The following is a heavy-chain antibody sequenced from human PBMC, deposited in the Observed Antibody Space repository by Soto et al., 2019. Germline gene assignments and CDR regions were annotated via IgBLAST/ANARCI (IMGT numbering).Heavy chain of an antibody. J-gene: IGHJ5*02. Sequence: SETLSLTCVVSGGSIISGGDSWSWIRQPPGKGLEWIGYIYHSGSTYYNPSLKSRVTISVDTSKNQFSLKLSSVTAADSAVYYCAGFQSMRFSGLDPWGQGTLVPVSS. V-gene: IGHV4-30-2*05. CDR1: GGSIISGGDS. CDR3: AGFQSMRFSGLDP. D-gene: IGHD3-10*01. CDR2: IYHSGST.